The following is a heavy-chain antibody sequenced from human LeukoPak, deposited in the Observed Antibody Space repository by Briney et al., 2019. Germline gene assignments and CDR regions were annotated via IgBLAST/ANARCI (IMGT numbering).Heavy chain of an antibody. V-gene: IGHV1-2*04. CDR2: INPNSGGT. D-gene: IGHD3-10*01. Sequence: GASVKVSCKASGYTFTGYDINWVRQATGQGLGWMGWINPNSGGTNYAQKFQGWVTMTRDTSISTAYMELSRLRSDDTAVYYCARAPDYGSGSYLLVYWGQGTLVTVSS. CDR1: GYTFTGYD. CDR3: ARAPDYGSGSYLLVY. J-gene: IGHJ4*02.